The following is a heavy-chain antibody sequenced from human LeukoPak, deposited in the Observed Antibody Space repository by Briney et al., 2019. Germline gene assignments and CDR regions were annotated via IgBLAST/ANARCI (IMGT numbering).Heavy chain of an antibody. Sequence: GGSLRLSCAAAGFTFRSYAMNWVRQGPGKGLEWVSTMSASDAGTYYADSVKGRFTISRDNSKYTLYVQMNSLRAEDTAVYYCARDLGTGSAFDYWGQGTLVTVSS. CDR1: GFTFRSYA. CDR2: MSASDAGT. J-gene: IGHJ4*02. CDR3: ARDLGTGSAFDY. V-gene: IGHV3-23*01. D-gene: IGHD1-14*01.